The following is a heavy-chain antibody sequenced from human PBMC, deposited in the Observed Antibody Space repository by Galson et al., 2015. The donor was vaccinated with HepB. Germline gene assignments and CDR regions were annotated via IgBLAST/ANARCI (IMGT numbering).Heavy chain of an antibody. J-gene: IGHJ4*02. CDR3: LGRGYSYGNFDY. CDR1: GFTFSSYG. CDR2: IWYDGSNK. V-gene: IGHV3-33*01. Sequence: SLRLSCAASGFTFSSYGMHWVRQAPGKGLEWVAVIWYDGSNKYYADSVKGRFTISRDNSKNTLYLQMNSLRAEDTAVYYCLGRGYSYGNFDYWGQGTLVTVSS. D-gene: IGHD5-18*01.